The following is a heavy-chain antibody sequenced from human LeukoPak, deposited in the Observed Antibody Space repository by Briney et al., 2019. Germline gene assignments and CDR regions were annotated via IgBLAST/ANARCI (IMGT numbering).Heavy chain of an antibody. CDR1: GFTFSSYA. CDR3: AKGPYYDILTGYYYYFDY. J-gene: IGHJ4*02. D-gene: IGHD3-9*01. V-gene: IGHV3-23*01. Sequence: GGSLRLSCAASGFTFSSYAMSWVRQAPGKGLEWVSAISGSGGSTYYADSVKGRFTISRDNPKNTLYLQMNSLRAEDTAVYYCAKGPYYDILTGYYYYFDYWGQGTLVTVSS. CDR2: ISGSGGST.